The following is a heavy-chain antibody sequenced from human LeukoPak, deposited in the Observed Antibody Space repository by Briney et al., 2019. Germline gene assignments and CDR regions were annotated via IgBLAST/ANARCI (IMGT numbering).Heavy chain of an antibody. Sequence: GGSLRLSCAASGFTFSSYWMHWVRQAPGKGLVWVSHINSDGSTTNYADSVKGRFTISRDNAKNTLYLQMNSLRAEDTAVYYCARGIGSGRYLYWGQGTLVTVSS. V-gene: IGHV3-74*01. CDR2: INSDGSTT. J-gene: IGHJ4*02. D-gene: IGHD6-19*01. CDR3: ARGIGSGRYLY. CDR1: GFTFSSYW.